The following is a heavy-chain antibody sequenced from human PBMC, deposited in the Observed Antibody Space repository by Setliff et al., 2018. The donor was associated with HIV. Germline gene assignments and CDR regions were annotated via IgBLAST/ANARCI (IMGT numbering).Heavy chain of an antibody. V-gene: IGHV1-46*01. D-gene: IGHD1-26*01. CDR3: ARDLSSGSYFGYFDY. CDR1: GYMFIAYG. CDR2: INPGGGNT. J-gene: IGHJ4*02. Sequence: ASVKVSCKTSGYMFIAYGMSWVRQAPGQGLEWMGIINPGGGNTRYAQRFQGRVSMTRDTSTSTVYMELSSLRSEDTAVYYCARDLSSGSYFGYFDYWGQGTLVTVSS.